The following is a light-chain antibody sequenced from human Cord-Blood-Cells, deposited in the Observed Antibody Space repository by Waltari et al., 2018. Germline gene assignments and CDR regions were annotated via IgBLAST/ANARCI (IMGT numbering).Light chain of an antibody. J-gene: IGLJ3*02. CDR2: EVS. Sequence: QSALTQPASVSGSPGQSITISCTGTSSDVGGYNYVSWYQQHPRKAPNLMIYEVSNRPAGVSNRSSCSKSGNAAARTISGLQAEDEADYYCSSYTSSSTLLFGGGTKLTVL. CDR1: SSDVGGYNY. CDR3: SSYTSSSTLL. V-gene: IGLV2-14*01.